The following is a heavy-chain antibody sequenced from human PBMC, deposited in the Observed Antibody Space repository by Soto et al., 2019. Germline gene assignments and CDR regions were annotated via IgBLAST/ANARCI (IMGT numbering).Heavy chain of an antibody. CDR1: GGSISSYY. D-gene: IGHD3-3*01. CDR3: ARRYYDFWSGSAYNWFDP. V-gene: IGHV4-59*08. J-gene: IGHJ5*02. Sequence: SETLSLTCTVSGGSISSYYWSWIRQPPGKGLEWIGYIYYSGSTNYNPSLKSRVTISVDTSKNQFSLKLSSVTAADTAVYYCARRYYDFWSGSAYNWFDPWGQGTLVTVSS. CDR2: IYYSGST.